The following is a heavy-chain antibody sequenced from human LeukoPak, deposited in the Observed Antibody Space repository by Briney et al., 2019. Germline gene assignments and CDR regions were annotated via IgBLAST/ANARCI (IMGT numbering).Heavy chain of an antibody. D-gene: IGHD2-2*01. CDR3: TRIIVELPGVSDYCDS. CDR2: IQPDGSET. CDR1: GFTFSSHW. V-gene: IGHV3-7*05. J-gene: IGHJ4*02. Sequence: GGPLRLSCAASGFTFSSHWVYWVRQATGKGLEWVANIQPDGSETYYGDSVKGRFTISRDNAKNSLYLQMNSLRAEDTAVYYCTRIIVELPGVSDYCDSWGQGTLVTVSS.